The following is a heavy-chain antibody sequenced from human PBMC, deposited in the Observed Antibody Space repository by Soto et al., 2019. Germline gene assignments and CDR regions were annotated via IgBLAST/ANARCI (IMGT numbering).Heavy chain of an antibody. CDR3: VRDHDVYVRHFRN. V-gene: IGHV3-7*01. Sequence: EVQLVESGGGLVPPGGSLRLSCAASGFIFSTSWMTWVRQAPGKGLEWVANIKDDGSEIYYVASVRGRFTISRDNARSTLYLQMNNRSAEDTAHYYCVRDHDVYVRHFRNWGQGTLVTVSS. CDR2: IKDDGSEI. D-gene: IGHD1-1*01. CDR1: GFIFSTSW. J-gene: IGHJ1*01.